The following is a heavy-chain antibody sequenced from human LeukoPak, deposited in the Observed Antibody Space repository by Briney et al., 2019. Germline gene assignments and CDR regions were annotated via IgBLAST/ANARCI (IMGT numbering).Heavy chain of an antibody. J-gene: IGHJ4*02. CDR2: IRSKAYGGTT. V-gene: IGHV3-49*04. CDR1: GFTFGDYA. CDR3: TRRDIVATIDYFDY. D-gene: IGHD5-12*01. Sequence: GGSLRLSCTASGFTFGDYAMSWVRQAPGKGLEWVGFIRSKAYGGTTEYAASAKGRSTISRDDSKSIAYLQMDSLKTEDTAVYYCTRRDIVATIDYFDYWGQGTLVTVSS.